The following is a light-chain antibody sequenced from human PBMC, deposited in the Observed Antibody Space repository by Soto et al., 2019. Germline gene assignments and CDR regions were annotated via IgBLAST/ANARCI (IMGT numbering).Light chain of an antibody. J-gene: IGKJ1*01. CDR2: DAS. CDR3: QQYNNWLRT. CDR1: QSINNW. Sequence: DIQMTQSPSTLSASVGDRVTITCRASQSINNWLAWYQQKPGKAPKFLIYDASNLESGVPSRFSGSASGTEFTLTISSLQSEDFAVYYCQQYNNWLRTFGQGTKVDIK. V-gene: IGKV1-5*01.